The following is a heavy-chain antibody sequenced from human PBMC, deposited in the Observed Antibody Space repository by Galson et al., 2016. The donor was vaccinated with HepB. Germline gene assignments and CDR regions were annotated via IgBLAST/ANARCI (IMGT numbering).Heavy chain of an antibody. V-gene: IGHV3-23*01. J-gene: IGHJ5*02. Sequence: SLRLCCAASGFSFSSYAMSWVRQAPGKGLEWVSAISGSGGDSTYYADSVKGRFTISTDNSKNMLYLQMNILSAEDTAVYYWEKDQAQNMAVALRWFDPWGQGTLVTVSS. CDR1: GFSFSSYA. CDR2: ISGSGGDST. D-gene: IGHD6-19*01. CDR3: EKDQAQNMAVALRWFDP.